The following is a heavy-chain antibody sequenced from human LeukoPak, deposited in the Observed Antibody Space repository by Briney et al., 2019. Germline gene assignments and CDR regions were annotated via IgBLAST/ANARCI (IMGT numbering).Heavy chain of an antibody. CDR3: AKVPPSITAAGTWLDP. CDR2: INPDTGGT. Sequence: ASVKVSCKASGYTFTGYYIHWVRQAPGQGLECMGRINPDTGGTDYAQKFQGRITMTRDTSITTAYMELSRLTSDDTAMYYCAKVPPSITAAGTWLDPWGQGALVTVSS. V-gene: IGHV1-2*06. J-gene: IGHJ5*02. CDR1: GYTFTGYY. D-gene: IGHD6-13*01.